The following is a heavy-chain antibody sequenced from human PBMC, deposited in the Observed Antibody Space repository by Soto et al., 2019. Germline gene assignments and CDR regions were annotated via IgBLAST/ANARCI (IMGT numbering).Heavy chain of an antibody. V-gene: IGHV3-30*18. CDR3: VKDTLGGMTPVFMPGPA. Sequence: VQLVESGGGVVQPGRSLRLSCAASGLTFSTYGFHWVRQAPGKGLEWVAVISNDVRNIHYAESVEGRFTISRDNSKNTMYLQMNSLRPNDTAVYYCVKDTLGGMTPVFMPGPAWVQGTLVTVSS. D-gene: IGHD2-2*01. CDR2: ISNDVRNI. J-gene: IGHJ5*02. CDR1: GLTFSTYG.